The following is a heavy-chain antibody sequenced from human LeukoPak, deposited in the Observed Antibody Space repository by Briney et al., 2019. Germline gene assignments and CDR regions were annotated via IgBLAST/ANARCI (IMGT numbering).Heavy chain of an antibody. D-gene: IGHD3-9*01. V-gene: IGHV4-59*01. Sequence: SETLSLTCTVSGGSISSYYWSWIRQPPGKGLEWIGYIYYSGSTNYNPSLKSRVTISVDTSKNQFSLKLSSVTAADTAVYYCARTVLRYFDWLEPFDYWGQGTLVTVSS. J-gene: IGHJ4*02. CDR2: IYYSGST. CDR3: ARTVLRYFDWLEPFDY. CDR1: GGSISSYY.